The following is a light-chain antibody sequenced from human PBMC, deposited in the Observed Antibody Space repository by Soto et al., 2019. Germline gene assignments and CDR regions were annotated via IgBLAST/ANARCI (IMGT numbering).Light chain of an antibody. CDR1: QSVSSK. J-gene: IGKJ5*01. Sequence: IVLTQSPGTLSLSPGERATLSCRASQSVSSKLAWYQQKPGQAPRLLIYDTSTRATGIPARFSGSGSGTEFTLTISSLQSEDFAVYYCQQYSNWPPITFGQGTRLETK. CDR2: DTS. V-gene: IGKV3-15*01. CDR3: QQYSNWPPIT.